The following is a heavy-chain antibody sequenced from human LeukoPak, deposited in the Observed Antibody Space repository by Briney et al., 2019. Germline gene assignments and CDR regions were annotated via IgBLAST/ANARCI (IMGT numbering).Heavy chain of an antibody. CDR3: ARHLSSNYYYYYGMDV. V-gene: IGHV4-39*01. J-gene: IGHJ6*02. Sequence: KPSGTLSLTCAVSGGSISGSSYYWGWIRQPPGKGLEWIGSIYYSGSTYYNPSLKSRVTISVDTSKNQFSLKLSSVTAADTAVYCCARHLSSNYYYYYGMDVWGQGTTVAVSS. CDR1: GGSISGSSYY. CDR2: IYYSGST.